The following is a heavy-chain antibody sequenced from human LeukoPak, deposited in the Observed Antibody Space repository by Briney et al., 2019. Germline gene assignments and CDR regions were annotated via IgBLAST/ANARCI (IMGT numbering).Heavy chain of an antibody. CDR2: INPSGGST. CDR3: ARGPPNWGYDY. CDR1: GYTFTSYY. Sequence: ASVKVSCKASGYTFTSYYMHWVRQAPGQGLEWMGIINPSGGSTSYAQKSQGRVTMTRDTSTSTVYMELNSLRSDDTAVYYCARGPPNWGYDYWGPGTLVTVSS. D-gene: IGHD7-27*01. V-gene: IGHV1-46*01. J-gene: IGHJ4*02.